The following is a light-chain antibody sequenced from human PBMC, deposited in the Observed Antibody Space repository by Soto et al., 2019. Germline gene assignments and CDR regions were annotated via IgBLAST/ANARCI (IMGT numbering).Light chain of an antibody. CDR1: QTISFS. Sequence: IQRTPPPCTLSASVGERVTITCRASQTISFSLACYQQKPGKAPELLVYDASTLQSGVPSRFSGSESGTEFILTIRGLQPDHFATYDCQQYHGYHLTLGPG. CDR2: DAS. J-gene: IGKJ3*01. CDR3: QQYHGYHLT. V-gene: IGKV1-5*01.